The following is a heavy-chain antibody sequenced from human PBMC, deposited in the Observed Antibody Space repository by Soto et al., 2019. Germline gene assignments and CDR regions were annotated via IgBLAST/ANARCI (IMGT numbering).Heavy chain of an antibody. J-gene: IGHJ4*02. V-gene: IGHV3-33*01. Sequence: QVQLVESGGGVVQPGRSLRLSCAASGFTFSSYGMHWVRQAPGKGLEWVAVIWYDGSNKYYADSVKGRFTISRDNSKNTLYLQMNSLRAEDTAVYYCARDRDGSCHPLPDYWGQGTLVTVSS. CDR3: ARDRDGSCHPLPDY. CDR2: IWYDGSNK. D-gene: IGHD2-21*02. CDR1: GFTFSSYG.